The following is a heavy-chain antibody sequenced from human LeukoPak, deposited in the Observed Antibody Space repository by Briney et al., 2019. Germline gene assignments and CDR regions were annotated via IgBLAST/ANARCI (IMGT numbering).Heavy chain of an antibody. CDR2: IYYSGST. D-gene: IGHD1-26*01. CDR3: ARDRNPIVGATNFDY. Sequence: SETLSLTCTVSGGSVSSGSYYWSWIRQPPGKGLEWIGYIYYSGSTNYNPSLKSRVTISVDTSKNQFSLKLSSVTAADTAVYYCARDRNPIVGATNFDYWGQGTLVTVSS. V-gene: IGHV4-61*01. J-gene: IGHJ4*02. CDR1: GGSVSSGSYY.